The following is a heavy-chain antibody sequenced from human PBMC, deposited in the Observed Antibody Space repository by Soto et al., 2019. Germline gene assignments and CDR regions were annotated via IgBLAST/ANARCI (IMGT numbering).Heavy chain of an antibody. CDR1: GYTLNTYY. CDR3: ARGGGFSPYYYNLDV. Sequence: ASVKVSCKAPGYTLNTYYMHWVRQAPGQGPEWMGIINPRGGGTTYAQNFQDRVTMTSGTSSSTVYMELSSLRSEDTAVYYCARGGGFSPYYYNLDVWGQGTTVTVSS. D-gene: IGHD2-15*01. V-gene: IGHV1-46*02. CDR2: INPRGGGT. J-gene: IGHJ6*02.